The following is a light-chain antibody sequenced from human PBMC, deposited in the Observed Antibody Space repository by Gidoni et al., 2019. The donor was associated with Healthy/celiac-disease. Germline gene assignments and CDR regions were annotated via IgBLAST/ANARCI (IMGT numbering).Light chain of an antibody. CDR1: QSISSY. CDR3: QQSYSTLT. V-gene: IGKV1-39*01. J-gene: IGKJ4*01. Sequence: DIQMTQSPSSLSASVGDRVTITFRASQSISSYVNWYQQKPGKAPKLLIYAASSLQSGVPSRFSGSGSGTDFTLTISSLHPEDFATYYCQQSYSTLTFGGGTKVEIK. CDR2: AAS.